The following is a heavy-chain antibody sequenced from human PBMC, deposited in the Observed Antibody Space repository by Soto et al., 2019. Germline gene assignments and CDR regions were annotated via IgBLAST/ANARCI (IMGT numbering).Heavy chain of an antibody. D-gene: IGHD2-21*02. CDR3: ALCGGDCYWIAY. CDR2: ISYAGSNK. CDR1: GFTFSRYG. Sequence: QVQLVETGGGVVQPGRSLRLSCAASGFTFSRYGMHWFRQAPGKGLEWVAVISYAGSNKYYADSVKGRFTISRDNSKNTLYMQMNSLRGEETAVYYFALCGGDCYWIAYWGRGTLNTVSS. V-gene: IGHV3-30*03. J-gene: IGHJ4*02.